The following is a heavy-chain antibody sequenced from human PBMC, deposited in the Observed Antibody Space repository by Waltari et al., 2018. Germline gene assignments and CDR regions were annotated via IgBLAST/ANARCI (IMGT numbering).Heavy chain of an antibody. CDR1: GGTFSSYA. D-gene: IGHD6-13*01. V-gene: IGHV1-69*08. CDR3: ARAGWGQAAAGDNWFDP. J-gene: IGHJ5*02. Sequence: QVQLVQSGAEVKKPGSSVKVSCKASGGTFSSYAISWVRQAPGQGLEWMGRIIPIFGTANYAQKFQGRVTITADKSTSTAYMELSSLRSEDTAVYYCARAGWGQAAAGDNWFDPWGQGTLVTVSS. CDR2: IIPIFGTA.